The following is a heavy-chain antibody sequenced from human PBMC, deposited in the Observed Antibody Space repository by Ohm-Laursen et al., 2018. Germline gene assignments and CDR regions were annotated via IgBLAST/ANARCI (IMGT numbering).Heavy chain of an antibody. V-gene: IGHV3-7*01. CDR1: GFIFRNSG. D-gene: IGHD1-7*01. J-gene: IGHJ4*02. Sequence: SLRLSCSAPGFIFRNSGTHWVRQAPGKGLEWVANIKLDGSEKYYVDSVKGRFTISRDNAKNSLYLQMNSLRAEDTAVYYCAREPPDWNYAYFDAWGQGTLLTVSS. CDR3: AREPPDWNYAYFDA. CDR2: IKLDGSEK.